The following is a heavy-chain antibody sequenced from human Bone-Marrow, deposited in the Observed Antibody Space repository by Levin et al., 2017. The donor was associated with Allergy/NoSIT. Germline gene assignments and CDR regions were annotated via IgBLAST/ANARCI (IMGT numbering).Heavy chain of an antibody. CDR3: ARRSGRILPTRGWLDP. V-gene: IGHV2-5*02. Sequence: SGPTLVKPTQTLTLTCSFSGFSLTTSGVGVDWVRHSPGKALEWLALIYWDDDKRYSPSLKTRLTITKDISKHPVVVTMTNMDPLDTVTEYCARRSGRILPTRGWLDPWGQGILVTVSS. CDR2: IYWDDDK. CDR1: GFSLTTSGVG. J-gene: IGHJ5*02. D-gene: IGHD1-26*01.